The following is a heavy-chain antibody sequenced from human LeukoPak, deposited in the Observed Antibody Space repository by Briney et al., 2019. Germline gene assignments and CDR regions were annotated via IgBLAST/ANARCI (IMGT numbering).Heavy chain of an antibody. V-gene: IGHV4-30-4*01. Sequence: PSETLSLTCTVSGGSISSGDYYWSWIRQPPGKGLEWIGYIYYSGSTYYNPSLKSRVTISVDTSKNQFSLKLSSVTAADTAVYYCARVDGSGTLDYXXQGXLVTVSS. CDR1: GGSISSGDYY. CDR3: ARVDGSGTLDY. CDR2: IYYSGST. D-gene: IGHD3-10*01. J-gene: IGHJ4*02.